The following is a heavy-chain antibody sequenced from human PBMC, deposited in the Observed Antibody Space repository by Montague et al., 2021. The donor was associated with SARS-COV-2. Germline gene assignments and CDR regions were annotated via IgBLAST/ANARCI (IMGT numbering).Heavy chain of an antibody. CDR3: ASVRGRTFDY. Sequence: SETLSLTCSVSGTSINTHYWAWIRQPPGKGLELIAYIHSSGSTNYKPSLQSRVNISMDMSKNQVSLSLTSVTGADTAVYHCASVRGRTFDYWGRGTLVTVSS. J-gene: IGHJ4*02. CDR2: IHSSGST. CDR1: GTSINTHY. D-gene: IGHD3-10*02. V-gene: IGHV4-4*09.